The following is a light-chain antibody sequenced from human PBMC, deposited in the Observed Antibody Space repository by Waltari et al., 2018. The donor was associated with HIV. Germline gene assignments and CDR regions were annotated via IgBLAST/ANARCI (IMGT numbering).Light chain of an antibody. V-gene: IGKV4-1*01. CDR2: WAA. Sequence: DIVMTQSPDSLAVSLGERATINCKSSQNVLYSSNNKNYLAWYQHNAGQPPKLLIYWAATRESGVPDRFSGSGSGTDFTLTISSLQAEDVAVYYCQQYYGTPYTFGQGTNLEIK. J-gene: IGKJ2*01. CDR3: QQYYGTPYT. CDR1: QNVLYSSNNKNY.